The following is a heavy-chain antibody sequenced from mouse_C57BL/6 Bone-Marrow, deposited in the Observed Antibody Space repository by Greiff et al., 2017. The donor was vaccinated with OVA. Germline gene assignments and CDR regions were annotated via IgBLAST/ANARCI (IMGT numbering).Heavy chain of an antibody. Sequence: QVHVKQSGAELVKPGASVKISCKASGYAFSSYWMNWVKQRPGKGLEWIGQIYPGDGDTNYNGKFKVKATLTADKSSSTAYLQLSSLTSEDSAVYFCARHYDYDCAMDYWGQGTSVTVSS. CDR2: IYPGDGDT. J-gene: IGHJ4*01. V-gene: IGHV1-80*01. D-gene: IGHD2-4*01. CDR3: ARHYDYDCAMDY. CDR1: GYAFSSYW.